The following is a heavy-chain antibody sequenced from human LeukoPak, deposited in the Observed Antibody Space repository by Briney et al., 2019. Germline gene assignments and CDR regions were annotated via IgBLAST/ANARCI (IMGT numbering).Heavy chain of an antibody. CDR1: GYSFTSYW. Sequence: GESLKISCKGSGYSFTSYWIGWVRQMPGKGLEWMGIIYPGDSDTRYSPSFQGQVTISADKSISTAYLQWSSLKASDTAMYYCARDNEYYDFWSGYYDRDAFDIWGQGTMVTVSS. CDR3: ARDNEYYDFWSGYYDRDAFDI. J-gene: IGHJ3*02. CDR2: IYPGDSDT. D-gene: IGHD3-3*01. V-gene: IGHV5-51*01.